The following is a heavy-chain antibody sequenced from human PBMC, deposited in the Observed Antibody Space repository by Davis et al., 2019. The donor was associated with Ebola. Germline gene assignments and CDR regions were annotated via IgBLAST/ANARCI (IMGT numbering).Heavy chain of an antibody. V-gene: IGHV3-23*01. D-gene: IGHD3-16*01. CDR1: GFVFRSSV. CDR2: HGTSGDT. CDR3: AKESTLTLGFDY. J-gene: IGHJ4*02. Sequence: GGSLRLSCAASGFVFRSSVMSWVRRAPGKGLEWVATHGTSGDTYYADPAKGRFTISRDNSKSTLYLQMNSLRAEDTAVYYCAKESTLTLGFDYWRQGTLVTVSS.